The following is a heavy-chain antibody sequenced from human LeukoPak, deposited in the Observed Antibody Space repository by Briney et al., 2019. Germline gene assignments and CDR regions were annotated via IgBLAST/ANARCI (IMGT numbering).Heavy chain of an antibody. CDR2: IYYSGST. J-gene: IGHJ4*02. V-gene: IGHV4-34*01. CDR1: GGSFSGYY. CDR3: ARNIVGATGYDY. D-gene: IGHD1-26*01. Sequence: PSETLSLTCAVYGGSFSGYYWSWIRQPPGKGLEWIGSIYYSGSTYYNPSLKSRVTISVDTSKNQFSLKLSSVTAADTAVYYCARNIVGATGYDYWGQGTLVTVSS.